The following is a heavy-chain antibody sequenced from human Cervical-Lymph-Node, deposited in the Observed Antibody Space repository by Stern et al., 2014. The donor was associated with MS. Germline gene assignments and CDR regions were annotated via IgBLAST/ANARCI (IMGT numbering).Heavy chain of an antibody. D-gene: IGHD3-9*01. Sequence: HVQLVESGPGLVKPSETLSLTCPVSGGSMHTYHWSWIRQPPGKGLERIGYIYYRGGTTYNPSLKSRVTISVDTSKNQFFLNLNSVTAADTAVYYCARRPISTSSPFDPWGQGTLVTVSS. CDR3: ARRPISTSSPFDP. CDR1: GGSMHTYH. CDR2: IYYRGGT. V-gene: IGHV4-59*08. J-gene: IGHJ5*02.